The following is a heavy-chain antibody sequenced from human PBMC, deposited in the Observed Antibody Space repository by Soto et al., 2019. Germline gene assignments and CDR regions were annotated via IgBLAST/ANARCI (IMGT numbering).Heavy chain of an antibody. Sequence: QVQLQESGPGLVKPSQTLSLTCTVSGYSMGNSYYFWSWVRQPPGKGLEWIGYIYSSGSAYFHPSLQSRVSISIDKSNNQFFLNMTSVTAADTAVYYCARLAGYWGQGILVTVSS. CDR2: IYSSGSA. J-gene: IGHJ4*02. CDR3: ARLAGY. V-gene: IGHV4-30-4*01. CDR1: GYSMGNSYYF.